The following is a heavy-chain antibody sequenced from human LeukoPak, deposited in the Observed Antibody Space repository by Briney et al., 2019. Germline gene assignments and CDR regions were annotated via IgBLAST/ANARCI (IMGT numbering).Heavy chain of an antibody. J-gene: IGHJ4*02. CDR3: ARGRPEQQLVRRPFDY. V-gene: IGHV1-8*01. D-gene: IGHD6-13*01. CDR1: GYTFTSYD. CDR2: MNPNSGNT. Sequence: ASVKVSCKASGYTFTSYDINWVRQATGQGLEWMGWMNPNSGNTGYAQKFQGRVTMTRNTSISTAYMELSSLRSEDTAVYYCARGRPEQQLVRRPFDYWGQGTLVTVSS.